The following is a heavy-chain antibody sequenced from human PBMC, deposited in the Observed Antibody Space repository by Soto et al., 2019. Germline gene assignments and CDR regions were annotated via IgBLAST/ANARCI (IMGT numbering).Heavy chain of an antibody. J-gene: IGHJ6*02. CDR2: ISGSGGST. CDR3: AKENGPGYYYYGMDV. CDR1: GFTFSSYA. V-gene: IGHV3-23*01. Sequence: EMQLLESGGGLVQPGGSLRLSCAASGFTFSSYAMSWVRQAPGKGLEWVSAISGSGGSTYYADSVKGRFTISRDNSKNTLYLKMNSLRAEDTAVYYWAKENGPGYYYYGMDVWSQGTTVTLS.